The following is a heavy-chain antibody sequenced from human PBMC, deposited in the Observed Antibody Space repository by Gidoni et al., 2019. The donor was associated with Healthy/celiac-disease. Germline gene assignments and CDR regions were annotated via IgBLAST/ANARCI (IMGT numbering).Heavy chain of an antibody. CDR2: IYTSGST. V-gene: IGHV4-61*02. Sequence: QVQLQESGPGLVKPSQTLSLTCTVSGGSISSGSYYWSWIRQPAGKGLEWIGRIYTSGSTNYNPPLKSRVTISVDTSKNQFSLKLSSVTAADTAVYYCARDVGGSSDYWGQGTLVTVSS. CDR3: ARDVGGSSDY. CDR1: GGSISSGSYY. J-gene: IGHJ4*02. D-gene: IGHD1-26*01.